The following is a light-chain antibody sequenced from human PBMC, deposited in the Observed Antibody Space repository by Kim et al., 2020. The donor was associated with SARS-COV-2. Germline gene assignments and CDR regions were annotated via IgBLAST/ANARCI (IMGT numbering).Light chain of an antibody. Sequence: ASVGDRVATSFRGTHGISNYLAWFHKKTGKDPQSLIYAAYSLQRGVPSKFSGSGSVTDFTLTLCSLQPEDFATYFCHQYKSYPLTFCGGTTVDI. CDR3: HQYKSYPLT. V-gene: IGKV1-16*02. CDR1: HGISNY. J-gene: IGKJ4*01. CDR2: AAY.